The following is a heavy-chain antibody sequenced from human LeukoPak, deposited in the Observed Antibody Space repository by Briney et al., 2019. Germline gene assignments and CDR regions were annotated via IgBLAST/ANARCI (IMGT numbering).Heavy chain of an antibody. CDR1: GFTFSDYW. CDR2: IKYDGNEK. D-gene: IGHD3-22*01. Sequence: GGSLRLSCAASGFTFSDYWMSWMRQAPGKGLEWVANIKYDGNEKYYVDSVKGRFTISRDNAKNSLYLQMNSLRAEDTAVYYCARESANYYDSSTTFDYWGQGTLVTVSS. V-gene: IGHV3-7*01. CDR3: ARESANYYDSSTTFDY. J-gene: IGHJ4*02.